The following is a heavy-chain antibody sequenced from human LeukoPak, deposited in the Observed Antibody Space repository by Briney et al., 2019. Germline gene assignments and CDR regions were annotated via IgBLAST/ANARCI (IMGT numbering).Heavy chain of an antibody. J-gene: IGHJ3*02. D-gene: IGHD3-3*01. CDR1: GGTFSSYA. Sequence: GSSVKVSCKASGGTFSSYAISWVRQAPGQGLEWMGGIIPIFGTANYAQKFQGRVTITADESTSTAYMELSSLRSEDTAVYYCARDKPYYDFRSGYHAFDIWGQGTMVTVSS. CDR2: IIPIFGTA. CDR3: ARDKPYYDFRSGYHAFDI. V-gene: IGHV1-69*01.